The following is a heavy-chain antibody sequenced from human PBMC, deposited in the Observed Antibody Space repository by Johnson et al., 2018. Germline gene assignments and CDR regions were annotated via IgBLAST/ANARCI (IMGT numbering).Heavy chain of an antibody. CDR2: ISSSGRTV. Sequence: VQLVESGGGLVKPGGSLRLSCAASGFTFSDYYMSWIRQAPGKGLEWVSYISSSGRTVYYADSVKGRFTISRDNAKNSLYLQMNSLRAEDTAVYYFARDGRSWTHNAEYLQHWGQGTPVTVSS. J-gene: IGHJ1*01. D-gene: IGHD3-10*01. CDR1: GFTFSDYY. CDR3: ARDGRSWTHNAEYLQH. V-gene: IGHV3-11*01.